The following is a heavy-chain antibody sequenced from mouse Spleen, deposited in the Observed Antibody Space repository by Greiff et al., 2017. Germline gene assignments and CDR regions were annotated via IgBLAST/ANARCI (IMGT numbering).Heavy chain of an antibody. J-gene: IGHJ4*01. CDR3: ARYCYDDGAYYAMDY. V-gene: IGHV7-3*01. CDR1: GFAFTAYY. D-gene: IGHD2-12*01. CDR2: IRNEANDYTT. Sequence: EVKLMESGGGLVQPGGSLSLSCAASGFAFTAYYMSWVRQPPGKALEWLGFIRNEANDYTTDYSASVKGRFTISRDTSQSILYLQMNALRAEDSATYYCARYCYDDGAYYAMDYWGQGTSGTGSS.